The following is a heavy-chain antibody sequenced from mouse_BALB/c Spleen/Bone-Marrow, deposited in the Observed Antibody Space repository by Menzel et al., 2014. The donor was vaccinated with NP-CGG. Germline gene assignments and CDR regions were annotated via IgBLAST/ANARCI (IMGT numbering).Heavy chain of an antibody. CDR2: INPGSGAT. CDR1: GYAFTNYL. V-gene: IGHV1-54*03. Sequence: QVQLQQSGAELVRPGTSVKVSCKASGYAFTNYLIEWVKQRPGQGLEWIGVINPGSGATNHNENFKGKATLTADKSSSTPYMQLSSLTSDDSAVYFCARRLTGTLYFDYWGQGTTLTVSS. CDR3: ARRLTGTLYFDY. J-gene: IGHJ2*01. D-gene: IGHD4-1*01.